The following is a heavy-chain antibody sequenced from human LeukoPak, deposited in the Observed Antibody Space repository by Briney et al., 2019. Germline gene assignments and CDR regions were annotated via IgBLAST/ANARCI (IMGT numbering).Heavy chain of an antibody. D-gene: IGHD4-17*01. Sequence: SETLSLTCTVSGGSLSSGGYYWSWISQHPGKGLEWIGYIYYSGSTYYNPSLKSRVTISVDTSKNQFSLKLSSVTAADTAVYYCARSGYGDYDLYFQHWGQGTLVTVSS. CDR1: GGSLSSGGYY. J-gene: IGHJ1*01. CDR3: ARSGYGDYDLYFQH. V-gene: IGHV4-31*03. CDR2: IYYSGST.